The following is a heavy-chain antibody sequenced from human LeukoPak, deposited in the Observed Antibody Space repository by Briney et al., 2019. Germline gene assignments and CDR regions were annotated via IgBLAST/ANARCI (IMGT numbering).Heavy chain of an antibody. Sequence: GASVKVSCKASGYTFTSYDINWVRQATGQGLEWMGCINPNSGGTNYAQKFQGWVTMTRDTSISTAYMELSRLRSDDTAVYYCARDHQYGDLDYWGQGTLVTVSS. CDR2: INPNSGGT. D-gene: IGHD4-17*01. J-gene: IGHJ4*02. CDR1: GYTFTSYD. CDR3: ARDHQYGDLDY. V-gene: IGHV1-2*04.